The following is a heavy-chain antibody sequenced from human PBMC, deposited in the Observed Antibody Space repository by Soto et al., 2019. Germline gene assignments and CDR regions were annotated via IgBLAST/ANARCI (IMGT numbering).Heavy chain of an antibody. CDR1: GGSISSGDYY. V-gene: IGHV4-30-4*01. Sequence: QVQLQESGPGLVKPSQTLSLTCTVSGGSISSGDYYWSWIRQPPGKGLEWIGYIYYSGSTYYNPSLQGRVTLSVDTSPNQFSLKLSSVTAADTAVYYCARGYGDYEGFDYWGQGTLVTVSS. CDR3: ARGYGDYEGFDY. J-gene: IGHJ4*02. D-gene: IGHD4-17*01. CDR2: IYYSGST.